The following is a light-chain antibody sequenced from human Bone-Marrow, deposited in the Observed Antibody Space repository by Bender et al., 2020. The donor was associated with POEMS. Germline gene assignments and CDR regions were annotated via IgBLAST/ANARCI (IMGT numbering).Light chain of an antibody. CDR3: KAWDSSTVL. CDR2: RDS. V-gene: IGLV3-1*01. J-gene: IGLJ3*02. Sequence: SYELTQPPSLSVSPGQTASITCPGGGLDDNFVSWYQQKPGQSPVLVIFRDSQRPSGIPERFSGSNSGDTATLTISGTQGMDGADYYCKAWDSSTVLFGGGTKWTVL. CDR1: GLDDNF.